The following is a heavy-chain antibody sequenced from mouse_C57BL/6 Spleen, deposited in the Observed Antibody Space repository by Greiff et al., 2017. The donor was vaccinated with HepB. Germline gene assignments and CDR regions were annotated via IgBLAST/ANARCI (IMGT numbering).Heavy chain of an antibody. V-gene: IGHV1-80*01. CDR1: GYAFSSYW. D-gene: IGHD1-1*01. CDR2: IYPGDGDT. J-gene: IGHJ1*03. Sequence: VQLQQSGAELVKPGASVKISCKASGYAFSSYWMNWVKQRPGKGLEWIGQIYPGDGDTNYNGKFKGKATLTADKSSSTAYMQLSSLASEDSAVYFGARRGTTVVVYFDVWGTGTTVTVSS. CDR3: ARRGTTVVVYFDV.